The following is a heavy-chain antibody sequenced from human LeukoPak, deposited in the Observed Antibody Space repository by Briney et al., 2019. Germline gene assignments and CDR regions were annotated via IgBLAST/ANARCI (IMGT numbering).Heavy chain of an antibody. V-gene: IGHV3-30-3*01. CDR3: ARDYGADAFDI. CDR1: GFTFSSYS. CDR2: ISYDGSNK. J-gene: IGHJ3*02. D-gene: IGHD4-17*01. Sequence: GGSMRLSCVASGFTFSSYSMHWVRQAPGKGLEWEAVISYDGSNKYYADSVKGRFTISRDNSKNTLYLQMTSLRAEDTAVYYCARDYGADAFDIWGQGTMVTVSS.